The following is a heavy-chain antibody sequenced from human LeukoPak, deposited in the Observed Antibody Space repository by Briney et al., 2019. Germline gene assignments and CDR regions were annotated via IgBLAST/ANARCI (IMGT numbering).Heavy chain of an antibody. D-gene: IGHD1-1*01. CDR1: GGSISSYY. Sequence: SETLSLTCTVSGGSISSYYWSWIRQPAGKGLEWIGRISSSGSTNYNPSLNSRVTMSVDTSENQFSLKLSSVTAADTAVYYCAREGRTSHSGYWGQGTLVTVSS. CDR3: AREGRTSHSGY. J-gene: IGHJ4*02. V-gene: IGHV4-4*07. CDR2: ISSSGST.